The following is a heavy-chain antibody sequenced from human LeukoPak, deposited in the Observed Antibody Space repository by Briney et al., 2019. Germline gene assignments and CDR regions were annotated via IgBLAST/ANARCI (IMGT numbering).Heavy chain of an antibody. CDR3: AIYNYYDSSGYYYFDY. CDR2: ISSSSSTI. Sequence: PGGSLRLSCAASGFTFSSYGMNWVRQAPGKGLEWVSYISSSSSTIYYADSVKGRFTISRDNAKNSLYLQMNSLRDEDTAVYYCAIYNYYDSSGYYYFDYWGQGTLVTVSS. J-gene: IGHJ4*02. V-gene: IGHV3-48*02. D-gene: IGHD3-22*01. CDR1: GFTFSSYG.